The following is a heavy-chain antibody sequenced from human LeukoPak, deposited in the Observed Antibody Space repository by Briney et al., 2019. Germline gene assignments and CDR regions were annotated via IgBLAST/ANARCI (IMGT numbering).Heavy chain of an antibody. V-gene: IGHV4-39*01. Sequence: PSETLSLTCTVSGGSINNSPYYWGWIRQPPGKGLEWIGSIYYSGSTYYNPSLKSRVTISVDTSKSQFSLRLSSVTAADAAVYYCARQWSCGWYYQLNLDYWGQGTLVTVSS. CDR1: GGSINNSPYY. J-gene: IGHJ4*02. CDR2: IYYSGST. D-gene: IGHD6-19*01. CDR3: ARQWSCGWYYQLNLDY.